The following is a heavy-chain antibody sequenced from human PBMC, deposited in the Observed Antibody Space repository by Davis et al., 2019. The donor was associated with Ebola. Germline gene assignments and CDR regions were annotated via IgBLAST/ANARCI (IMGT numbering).Heavy chain of an antibody. Sequence: PGGSLRLSCEASGLNFQNSAMNWVRQAPGKGLEWVSGISARSGTIHYTDSVKGRFTISRDNSKNTLYLEMSSLRVEDTAVYYCGQDFGSRYWLGEIHHWGQGTLVTVSS. CDR1: GLNFQNSA. J-gene: IGHJ5*02. CDR2: ISARSGTI. CDR3: GQDFGSRYWLGEIHH. V-gene: IGHV3-23*01. D-gene: IGHD3-10*01.